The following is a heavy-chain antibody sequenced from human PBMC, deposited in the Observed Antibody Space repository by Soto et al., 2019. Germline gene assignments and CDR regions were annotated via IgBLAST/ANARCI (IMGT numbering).Heavy chain of an antibody. CDR1: RVAFSKFI. D-gene: IGHD6-19*01. J-gene: IGHJ6*02. CDR2: IIPIFGTA. Sequence: QAQLEQSGGEVKKPGSSVKVSCKASRVAFSKFIVTWVRQATGLGLEWVGEIIPIFGTANYAQKFQGRVTITADESTSTSYMEVNNLRSEDTAVYYCAKVRYSSPMGYYYGMDVWGQGTTVTVSS. V-gene: IGHV1-69*01. CDR3: AKVRYSSPMGYYYGMDV.